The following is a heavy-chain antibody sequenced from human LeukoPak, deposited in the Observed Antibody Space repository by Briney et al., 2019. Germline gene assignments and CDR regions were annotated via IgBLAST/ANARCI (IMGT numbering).Heavy chain of an antibody. V-gene: IGHV4-59*01. CDR1: GGSISSYY. CDR3: ASPGIVAAGTGRGFDY. D-gene: IGHD6-13*01. J-gene: IGHJ4*02. CDR2: IYYSGST. Sequence: SETLSLTCTVSGGSISSYYWSWIRQPPGKGMEWIGFIYYSGSTNYNPSLKSRVTISVDTSKNQFSLRLSSVTAAGTAVYYCASPGIVAAGTGRGFDYWGQGALVTVSS.